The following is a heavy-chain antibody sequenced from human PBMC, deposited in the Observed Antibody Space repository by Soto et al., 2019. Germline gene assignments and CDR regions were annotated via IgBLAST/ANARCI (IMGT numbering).Heavy chain of an antibody. D-gene: IGHD2-2*01. CDR3: ARRGVVPAAEYWFDP. V-gene: IGHV1-69*13. Sequence: ASVKVSCTASGGTFSSYAISWVRQAPGQGLEWMGGIIPIFGTANYAQKFQGRVTITADESTSTAYMELSSLRSEDTAVYYCARRGVVPAAEYWFDPWGQGTLVTVSS. CDR2: IIPIFGTA. CDR1: GGTFSSYA. J-gene: IGHJ5*02.